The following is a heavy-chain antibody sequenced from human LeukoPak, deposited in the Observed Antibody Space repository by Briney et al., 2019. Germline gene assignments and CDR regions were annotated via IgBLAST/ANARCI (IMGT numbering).Heavy chain of an antibody. CDR1: EFSVGSNY. Sequence: GGSLRLSCAASEFSVGSNYMTWVRQAPGKGLEWVSLIYSGGSTYYADSVKGRFTISRDNSKNTLYLQMNSLRAEDTAVYYCARGGTGDNWFDPWGQGTLVTVSS. V-gene: IGHV3-66*01. CDR3: ARGGTGDNWFDP. D-gene: IGHD3/OR15-3a*01. J-gene: IGHJ5*02. CDR2: IYSGGST.